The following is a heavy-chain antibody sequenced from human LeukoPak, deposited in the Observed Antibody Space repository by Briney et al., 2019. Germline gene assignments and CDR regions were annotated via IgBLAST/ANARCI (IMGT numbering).Heavy chain of an antibody. CDR3: ARVPGRGDGGYYYYYMDV. J-gene: IGHJ6*03. Sequence: GGSLRLSCAASGFTFSSYSMNWVRQAPGKGLEWVSSISSTSRYISYADSVKGRFTISRDNAKNSLYLQMNSLRAEDTAVYYCARVPGRGDGGYYYYYMDVWGKGTTVTVSS. CDR1: GFTFSSYS. V-gene: IGHV3-21*01. D-gene: IGHD1-14*01. CDR2: ISSTSRYI.